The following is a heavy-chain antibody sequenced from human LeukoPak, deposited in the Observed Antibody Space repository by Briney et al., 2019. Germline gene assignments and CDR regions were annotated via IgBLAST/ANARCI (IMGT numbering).Heavy chain of an antibody. CDR1: GFTFSNYA. CDR3: ARGDYTNYARSFDY. D-gene: IGHD4-11*01. J-gene: IGHJ4*02. CDR2: VSGTSGTT. Sequence: GGSLRLSCAASGFTFSNYAMSWVRQAPGKGLEWVSGVSGTSGTTNYADSVKGRITISRDNAKNSLYLQMNSLRAEDTAVYYCARGDYTNYARSFDYWGQGTLVTVSS. V-gene: IGHV3-23*01.